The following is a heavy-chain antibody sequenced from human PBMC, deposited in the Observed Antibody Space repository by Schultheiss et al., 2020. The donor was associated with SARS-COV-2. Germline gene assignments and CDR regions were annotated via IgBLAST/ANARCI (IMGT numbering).Heavy chain of an antibody. J-gene: IGHJ5*02. D-gene: IGHD3-3*01. V-gene: IGHV3-NL1*01. CDR1: GFTFSSYG. CDR3: AREDDFWSGYLDP. CDR2: IGGSGVST. Sequence: GGSLRLSCAASGFTFSSYGMHWVRQAPGKGLEWVSAIGGSGVSTYYADSVRGRFIISRDKSKSTLYLQMNSLRAEDTAVYYCAREDDFWSGYLDPWGQGTLVTVSS.